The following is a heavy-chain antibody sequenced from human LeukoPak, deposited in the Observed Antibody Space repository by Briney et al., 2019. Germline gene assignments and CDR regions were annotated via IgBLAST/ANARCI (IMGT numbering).Heavy chain of an antibody. CDR1: GGTFSSYA. D-gene: IGHD3-3*01. J-gene: IGHJ5*02. CDR2: INPNSGGT. V-gene: IGHV1-2*02. CDR3: ARVSPDIRFLEWLVWFDP. Sequence: ASVKVSCKASGGTFSSYAISWVRQAPGQGLEWMGWINPNSGGTNYAQKFQGRVTMTRDTSISTAYMELSRLRSDDTAVYYCARVSPDIRFLEWLVWFDPWGQGTLVTVSS.